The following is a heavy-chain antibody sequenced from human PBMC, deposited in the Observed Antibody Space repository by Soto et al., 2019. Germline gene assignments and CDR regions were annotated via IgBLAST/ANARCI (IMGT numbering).Heavy chain of an antibody. J-gene: IGHJ4*02. D-gene: IGHD4-17*01. Sequence: PGGSLRLSCVASGFTLGSYWMHWVRQVPGKGLVWVSRINTDGSITSYADSVKGRFTISRDNAKNTLYLQMNSLRAEDAAVYYCARDLLTVTNSWGQGTLVTVSS. CDR2: INTDGSIT. V-gene: IGHV3-74*01. CDR1: GFTLGSYW. CDR3: ARDLLTVTNS.